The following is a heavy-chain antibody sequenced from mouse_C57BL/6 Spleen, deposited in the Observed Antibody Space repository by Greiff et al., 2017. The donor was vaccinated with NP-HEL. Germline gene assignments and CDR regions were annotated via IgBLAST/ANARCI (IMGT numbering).Heavy chain of an antibody. CDR2: IYPGSGST. J-gene: IGHJ4*01. CDR3: ARFLSNYYAMDY. V-gene: IGHV1-55*01. Sequence: VKLQQPGAELVKPGASVKMSCKASGYTFTSYWITWVKQRPGQGLEWIGDIYPGSGSTNYNEKFKSKATLTVDTSSSTAYMQLSSLTSEDSAVYYCARFLSNYYAMDYWGLGTSVTVSS. CDR1: GYTFTSYW.